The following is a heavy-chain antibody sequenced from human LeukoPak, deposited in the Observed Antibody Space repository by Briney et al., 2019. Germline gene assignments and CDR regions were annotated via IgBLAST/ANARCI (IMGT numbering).Heavy chain of an antibody. Sequence: PSETLSLTCAVSTVSITSNWWSWVRQPPGKGLEWIAEVHKSGSTNYYPSLQSRVTISIDKSKNQIALKPTSVTAAGTAVYDCAEEIVGAPTPGAYWGQGILVTVSS. CDR3: AEEIVGAPTPGAY. D-gene: IGHD1-26*01. CDR2: VHKSGST. CDR1: TVSITSNW. V-gene: IGHV4-4*02. J-gene: IGHJ4*02.